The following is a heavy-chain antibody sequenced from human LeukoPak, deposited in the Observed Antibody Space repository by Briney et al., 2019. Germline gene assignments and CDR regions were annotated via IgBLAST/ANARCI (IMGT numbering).Heavy chain of an antibody. D-gene: IGHD3-10*01. CDR2: VKSRSAGETT. V-gene: IGHV3-15*01. Sequence: GGSLRLSCAASGFSISNDWMSWVRQAPGKGLEWVARVKSRSAGETTDYGEPEIGRFTISRDDSKNTLYLQMNSLKTEDTAVYYCTLIQGWGSGSYYRDFWGQGTLVTVSS. J-gene: IGHJ4*02. CDR3: TLIQGWGSGSYYRDF. CDR1: GFSISNDW.